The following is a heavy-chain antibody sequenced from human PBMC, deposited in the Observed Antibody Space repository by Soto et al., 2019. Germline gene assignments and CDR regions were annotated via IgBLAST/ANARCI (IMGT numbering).Heavy chain of an antibody. J-gene: IGHJ4*02. CDR2: ISGNGADT. Sequence: DVQLLESGGGLVQPGGSVRLSCAASGFTFSSYAMSWVRQAPGKGLEWVSAISGNGADTSYADSVRGRFTISRDNSKDTLFLQMNSLRADDTAVYYCARDQGGQSGNFIFDNWGQGTLVTVSS. V-gene: IGHV3-23*01. CDR3: ARDQGGQSGNFIFDN. CDR1: GFTFSSYA. D-gene: IGHD1-26*01.